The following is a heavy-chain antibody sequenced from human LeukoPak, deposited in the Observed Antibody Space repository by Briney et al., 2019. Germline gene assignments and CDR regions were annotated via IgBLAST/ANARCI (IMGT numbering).Heavy chain of an antibody. Sequence: GGSLRLSCAASGFTFRSYWMHWVRQAPGKGLVWVSRINTDGSRTNYADSVKGRFTISRDNAKNTLYLQMNSLRDEDTAVYYCARDIHGHYDYWGQGTLVTVSS. J-gene: IGHJ4*02. CDR1: GFTFRSYW. D-gene: IGHD3-22*01. V-gene: IGHV3-74*01. CDR3: ARDIHGHYDY. CDR2: INTDGSRT.